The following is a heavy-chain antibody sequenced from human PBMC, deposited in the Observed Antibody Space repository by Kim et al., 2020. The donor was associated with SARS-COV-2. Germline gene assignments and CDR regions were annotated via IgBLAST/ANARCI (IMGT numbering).Heavy chain of an antibody. D-gene: IGHD3-22*01. CDR2: ISAYNGNT. V-gene: IGHV1-18*01. CDR3: ARDPQPYYYDSSGYYYMMWYFQH. Sequence: ASVKVSCKASGYTFTSYGISWVRQAPGQGLEWMGWISAYNGNTNYAQKLQGRVTMTTDTSTSTAYMELRSLRSDDTAVYYCARDPQPYYYDSSGYYYMMWYFQHWGQGTLVTVSS. CDR1: GYTFTSYG. J-gene: IGHJ1*01.